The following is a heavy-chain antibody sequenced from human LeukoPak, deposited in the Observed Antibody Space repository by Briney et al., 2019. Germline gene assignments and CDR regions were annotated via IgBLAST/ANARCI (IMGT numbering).Heavy chain of an antibody. CDR3: AREGIVVVPAAILHWFDP. D-gene: IGHD2-2*01. V-gene: IGHV3-33*01. CDR1: GFTFSSYG. J-gene: IGHJ5*02. CDR2: IWYDGSNK. Sequence: GGSLRLSCAASGFTFSSYGMHWVRQAPGKGLEWVAVIWYDGSNKYYADSEKGRFTISRDNSKNTLYLQMNSLRAEDTAVYYCAREGIVVVPAAILHWFDPWGQGTLVTVSS.